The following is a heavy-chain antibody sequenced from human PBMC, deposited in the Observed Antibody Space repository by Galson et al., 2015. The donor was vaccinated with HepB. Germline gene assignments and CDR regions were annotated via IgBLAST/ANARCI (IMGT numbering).Heavy chain of an antibody. D-gene: IGHD6-13*01. CDR1: GGTFSSYA. V-gene: IGHV1-69*13. CDR3: ASRTFIAAAGNYYYYGMDV. Sequence: SVKVSCKASGGTFSSYAISWVRQAPGQGLEWMGGIIPIFGTANYAQKFQGRVTITADESTSTAYMELSSLRSEDTAVYYCASRTFIAAAGNYYYYGMDVWGQGTTVTVSS. J-gene: IGHJ6*02. CDR2: IIPIFGTA.